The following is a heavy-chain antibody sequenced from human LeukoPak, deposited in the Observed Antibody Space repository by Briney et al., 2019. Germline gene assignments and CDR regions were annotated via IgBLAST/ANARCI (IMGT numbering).Heavy chain of an antibody. J-gene: IGHJ4*02. CDR3: AKVGDRWELLRGYFDY. V-gene: IGHV3-9*01. CDR2: ISWNSGSI. CDR1: GFTFDDYA. D-gene: IGHD1-26*01. Sequence: PGRSLRLSCAASGFTFDDYAMHWVWQAPGKGLEWVSGISWNSGSIGYADSVKGRFTISRDNAKNSLYLQMNSLRAEDTALYYCAKVGDRWELLRGYFDYWGQGTLVTVSS.